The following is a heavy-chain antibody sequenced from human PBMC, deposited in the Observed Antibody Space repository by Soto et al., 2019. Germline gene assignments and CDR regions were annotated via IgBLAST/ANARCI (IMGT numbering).Heavy chain of an antibody. CDR2: IYYSGST. D-gene: IGHD6-13*01. CDR3: ARSAGKGRDWFDP. Sequence: ETLSLTCTVSGGSISSYYWSWIRQPPGKGLEWIGYIYYSGSTNYNPSLKSRVTISVDTSKNQFSLKLSSVTAADTAVYYCARSAGKGRDWFDPWGQGTLVTVPS. V-gene: IGHV4-59*01. J-gene: IGHJ5*02. CDR1: GGSISSYY.